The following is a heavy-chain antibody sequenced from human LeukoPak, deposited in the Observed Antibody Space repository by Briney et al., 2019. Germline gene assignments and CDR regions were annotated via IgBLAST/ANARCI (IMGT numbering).Heavy chain of an antibody. CDR3: ASSAQVGDHTDSDAFDI. V-gene: IGHV1-45*02. CDR1: GYTFTYRY. J-gene: IGHJ3*02. CDR2: ITPFNGNT. D-gene: IGHD3-10*01. Sequence: SVKVSCKASGYTFTYRYLHWVRQAPGQALEWMGWITPFNGNTNYAQKFQDRVTITRDRSMSTAYMELSSLRSEDTAMYYCASSAQVGDHTDSDAFDIWGQGTMVTVSS.